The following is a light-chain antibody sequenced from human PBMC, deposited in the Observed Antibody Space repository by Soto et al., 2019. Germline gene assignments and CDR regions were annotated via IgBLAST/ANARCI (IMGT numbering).Light chain of an antibody. CDR2: EVT. Sequence: QSARTEPASRSASPGQSFAISCTGNNNNLGDYNLVSWFQQHPGEVPKLIIYEVTRRPSGVSNGFSGSKSGNAASLTISGLQALVDAQSYCCSIAGISTCDFGTGTNVPVL. CDR1: NNNLGDYNL. CDR3: CSIAGISTCD. V-gene: IGLV2-23*02. J-gene: IGLJ1*01.